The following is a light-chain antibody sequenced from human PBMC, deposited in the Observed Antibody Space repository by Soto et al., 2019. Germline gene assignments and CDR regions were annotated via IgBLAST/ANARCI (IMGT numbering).Light chain of an antibody. CDR3: SAWDASLGAIL. J-gene: IGLJ3*02. CDR2: NDD. V-gene: IGLV1-44*01. Sequence: QSVLSQPPSASGTPGQTVTISCSGRSSNIGSNIVNWYQQLPGTAPKLLIYNDDHRPSGVADRFSVSKSGTSASLAISGLQSEDEADYYCSAWDASLGAILFGGGTKLTVL. CDR1: SSNIGSNI.